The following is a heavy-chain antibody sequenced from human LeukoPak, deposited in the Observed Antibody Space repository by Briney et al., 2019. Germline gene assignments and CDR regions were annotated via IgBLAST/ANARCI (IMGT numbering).Heavy chain of an antibody. D-gene: IGHD6-19*01. Sequence: SETLSLTCAVYGGSFSGYYWSWIRQPPGKGLEWIGEINHSGSTNYNPSLKSRVTISVDTSKNQFSLKLSSVTAADTAVYYRARFLVAVAGDDAFDIWGQGTMVTVSS. CDR2: INHSGST. J-gene: IGHJ3*02. V-gene: IGHV4-34*01. CDR1: GGSFSGYY. CDR3: ARFLVAVAGDDAFDI.